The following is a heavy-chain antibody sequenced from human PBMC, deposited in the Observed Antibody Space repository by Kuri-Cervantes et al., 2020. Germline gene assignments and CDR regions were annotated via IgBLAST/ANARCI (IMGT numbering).Heavy chain of an antibody. CDR3: ARLVYSYGNNWFDP. CDR2: IHHSGST. CDR1: GGSFSGYY. J-gene: IGHJ5*02. D-gene: IGHD5-18*01. Sequence: SETLSLTCAVYGGSFSGYYWSWIRQPPGKGLEWIGEIHHSGSTNYNPSLKSRVTISVDTSKNQFSLKLSSVTAADTAVYYCARLVYSYGNNWFDPWGQGTLVTVSS. V-gene: IGHV4-34*01.